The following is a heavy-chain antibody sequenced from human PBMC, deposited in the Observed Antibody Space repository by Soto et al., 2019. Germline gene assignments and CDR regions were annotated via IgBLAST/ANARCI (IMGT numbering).Heavy chain of an antibody. Sequence: QVQLVESGGGVVQPGRSLRLSCAASGFTFSSYGMHWVRQAPGKGLEWVAVISYDGSNKYYADSVKGRFTISRDNSKKPLYRQMNSLGAEDTAVYYCAKDAWGGDCQPADQHWFDPWGQGTLVTVSS. V-gene: IGHV3-30*18. CDR2: ISYDGSNK. J-gene: IGHJ5*02. D-gene: IGHD2-21*02. CDR3: AKDAWGGDCQPADQHWFDP. CDR1: GFTFSSYG.